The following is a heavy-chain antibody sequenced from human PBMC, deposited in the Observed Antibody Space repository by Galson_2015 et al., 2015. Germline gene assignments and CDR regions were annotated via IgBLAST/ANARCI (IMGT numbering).Heavy chain of an antibody. CDR1: GFTVSSNY. J-gene: IGHJ3*02. V-gene: IGHV3-53*01. Sequence: SLRLSCAASGFTVSSNYMSWVRQAPGKGLEWVSVICSGGSTYYADSVKGRLTISRDNSKNTLYLQMNSLRAEDTAVYYCARASRYCRSGGSCYALDAVDIGGQGTRVTGAS. D-gene: IGHD2-15*01. CDR3: ARASRYCRSGGSCYALDAVDI. CDR2: ICSGGST.